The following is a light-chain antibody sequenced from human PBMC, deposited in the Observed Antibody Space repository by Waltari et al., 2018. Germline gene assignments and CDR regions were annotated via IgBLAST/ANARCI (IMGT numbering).Light chain of an antibody. J-gene: IGKJ3*01. CDR3: QQYYTTPFT. CDR2: WAS. CDR1: QTILYRYDNKNY. V-gene: IGKV4-1*01. Sequence: DIVMTQSPDSLSVSLGERATINCKSSQTILYRYDNKNYLAWYQQKPGQHPKFLIFWASTRESGVPDRFSGSGSGTDFTLTISSLQAEDVAVYFCQQYYTTPFTFGPGTKVDI.